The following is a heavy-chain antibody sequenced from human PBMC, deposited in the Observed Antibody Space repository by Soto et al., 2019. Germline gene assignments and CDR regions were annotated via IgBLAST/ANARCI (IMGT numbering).Heavy chain of an antibody. CDR2: IYYSGST. CDR1: GGSISSSSYY. Sequence: SETLSLTCTVSGGSISSSSYYWGWIRQPPGKGLEWIGSIYYSGSTYYNPSLKSRVTISVDTSKNQFSLKLSSVTAADTAVYYCARIGNYLFDYWGQGTLVTVSS. CDR3: ARIGNYLFDY. D-gene: IGHD4-4*01. V-gene: IGHV4-39*07. J-gene: IGHJ4*02.